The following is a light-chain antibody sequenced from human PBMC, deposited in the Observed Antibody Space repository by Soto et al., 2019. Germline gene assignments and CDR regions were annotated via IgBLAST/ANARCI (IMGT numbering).Light chain of an antibody. CDR3: QQSYSTPPT. CDR2: GAS. V-gene: IGKV1-6*01. Sequence: AIQMTQSPSSLSASVGGTVTITCRASQAIITDLGWYQQKPGGAPKLLIYGASRLHSGVPSRFGGSGSGTDFTLTINNLQPEDFATYYCQQSYSTPPTFGQGTRLEIK. CDR1: QAIITD. J-gene: IGKJ5*01.